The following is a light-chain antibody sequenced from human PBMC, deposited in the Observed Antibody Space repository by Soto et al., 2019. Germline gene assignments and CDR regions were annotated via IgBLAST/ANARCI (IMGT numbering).Light chain of an antibody. CDR2: QDS. V-gene: IGLV3-1*01. Sequence: SYELTQPPSVSVSPGQTASITCSGXKLGDKYACWYQQKPGQSPVLVIYQDSKRPSGIPERFSGSKSGNTATLTISGTQAMDEADYYCQAWDSSTPVVFGGGTKVTVL. CDR3: QAWDSSTPVV. J-gene: IGLJ2*01. CDR1: KLGDKY.